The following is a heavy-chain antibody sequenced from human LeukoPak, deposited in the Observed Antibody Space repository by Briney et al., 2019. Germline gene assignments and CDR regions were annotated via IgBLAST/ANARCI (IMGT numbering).Heavy chain of an antibody. V-gene: IGHV4-34*01. J-gene: IGHJ5*02. Sequence: PSETLSLTCAVYGGSFSGYYWSWIRQPPGKGLEWIGEINHSGSTNYNPSLKSRVTISVDTSKNQFSLKLSSVTAADTAVYYCARGPTVTSNWFDPWGQGTLVTVSS. CDR1: GGSFSGYY. D-gene: IGHD4-17*01. CDR2: INHSGST. CDR3: ARGPTVTSNWFDP.